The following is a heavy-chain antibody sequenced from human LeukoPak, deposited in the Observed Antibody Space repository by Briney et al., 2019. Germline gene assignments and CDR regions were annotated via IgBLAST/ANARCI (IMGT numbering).Heavy chain of an antibody. V-gene: IGHV3-11*01. CDR3: AGNSGTCSAY. CDR1: GFTFSDYH. J-gene: IGHJ4*02. CDR2: IDPRGSTT. Sequence: PGGSLRLSCAASGFTFSDYHMDWVRQAPGKGLEWVSYIDPRGSTTYYADSVKGLFTISRDNAKNSLYLQMNSLRTDDTAIYDCAGNSGTCSAYRGQGTLVTVSS. D-gene: IGHD3/OR15-3a*01.